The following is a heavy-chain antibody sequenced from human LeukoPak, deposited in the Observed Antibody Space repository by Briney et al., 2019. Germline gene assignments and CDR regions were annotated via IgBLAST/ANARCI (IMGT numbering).Heavy chain of an antibody. CDR2: IYSGGST. J-gene: IGHJ4*02. Sequence: GGSLRLSCAASGFTVSSNYMSWVRQAPGKGLEWVSVIYSGGSTYYADSVKGRFTISRDNSKNTLYLQMNSLRAEDTAVYYCASSGGEIAAAGTFDYWGQGTLVTVSS. D-gene: IGHD6-13*01. CDR1: GFTVSSNY. V-gene: IGHV3-53*01. CDR3: ASSGGEIAAAGTFDY.